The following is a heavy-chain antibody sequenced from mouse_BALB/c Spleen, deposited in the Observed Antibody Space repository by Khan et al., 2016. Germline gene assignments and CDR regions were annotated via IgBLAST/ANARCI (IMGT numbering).Heavy chain of an antibody. CDR3: ARSYRYDDAMDY. V-gene: IGHV9-4*02. D-gene: IGHD2-14*01. J-gene: IGHJ4*01. Sequence: QIQLVQSGPELKKPGETVRISCKASGYTFTTAGMQWVQKMPGKGLKWIGWINTHSGVPKYAEDLKGRFAFSLETSASTAYLQISNLKNEDTDTYFCARSYRYDDAMDYWGQGTSVTVSS. CDR1: GYTFTTAG. CDR2: INTHSGVP.